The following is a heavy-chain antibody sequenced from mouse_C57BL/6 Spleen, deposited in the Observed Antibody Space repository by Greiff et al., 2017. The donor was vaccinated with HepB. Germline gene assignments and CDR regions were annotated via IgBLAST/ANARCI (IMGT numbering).Heavy chain of an antibody. Sequence: EVQLQQSGPVLVKPGASVKMSCKASGYTFTDYYMNWVKQSHGKSLEWIGVINPYNGGTSYNQKFKGKATLTVDKSSSTAYMELNSLTSEDSAVYYCAREAYGSSSFAYWGQGTLVTVSA. V-gene: IGHV1-19*01. CDR2: INPYNGGT. D-gene: IGHD1-1*01. J-gene: IGHJ3*01. CDR1: GYTFTDYY. CDR3: AREAYGSSSFAY.